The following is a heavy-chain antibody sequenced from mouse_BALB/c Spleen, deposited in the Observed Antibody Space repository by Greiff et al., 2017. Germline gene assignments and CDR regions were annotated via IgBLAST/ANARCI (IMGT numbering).Heavy chain of an antibody. CDR2: ISSGSSTI. Sequence: EVKLMESGGGLVQPGGSRKLSCAASGFTFSSFGMHWVRQAPEKGLEWVAYISSGSSTIYYADTVKGRFTISRDNPKNTLFLQMTSLRSEDTAMYYCARSDYDYAFAYWGQGTLVTVSA. D-gene: IGHD2-4*01. J-gene: IGHJ3*01. V-gene: IGHV5-17*02. CDR3: ARSDYDYAFAY. CDR1: GFTFSSFG.